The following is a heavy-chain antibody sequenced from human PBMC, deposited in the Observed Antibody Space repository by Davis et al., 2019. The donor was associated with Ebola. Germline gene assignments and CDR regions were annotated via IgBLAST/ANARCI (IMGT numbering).Heavy chain of an antibody. CDR2: ISSSGSTI. D-gene: IGHD5-24*01. CDR1: GFTFSDYY. Sequence: PAGSLRLSCAASGFTFSDYYMSCIRQAPGKGLEWVSYISSSGSTIYYADSVKGRFTISRDNAKNSLYLQMNSLRAEDTAVYYCARDPEMATTTGYYYGMDVWGQGTTVTVSS. CDR3: ARDPEMATTTGYYYGMDV. J-gene: IGHJ6*02. V-gene: IGHV3-11*04.